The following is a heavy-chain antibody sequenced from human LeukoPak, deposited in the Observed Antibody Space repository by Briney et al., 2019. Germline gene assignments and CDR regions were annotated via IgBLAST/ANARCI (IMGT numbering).Heavy chain of an antibody. CDR3: AKDQVQYYDFWSGYANWFDP. J-gene: IGHJ5*02. CDR2: ISAYNGNT. V-gene: IGHV1-18*01. Sequence: ASVKVSCKASGYTFTSYGISWVRQAPGQGLEWMGWISAYNGNTNYAQKLQGRVTMTTDTSTSTAYMELRSLRSDDTAVYYCAKDQVQYYDFWSGYANWFDPWGQGTLVTVSS. D-gene: IGHD3-3*01. CDR1: GYTFTSYG.